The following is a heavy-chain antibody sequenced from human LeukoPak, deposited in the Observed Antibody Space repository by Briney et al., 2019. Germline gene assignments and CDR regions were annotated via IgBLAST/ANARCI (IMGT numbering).Heavy chain of an antibody. V-gene: IGHV4-59*01. CDR1: GXSINNNY. CDR3: AKGGTDMVRGVIIHVEGYFDY. Sequence: PSETLSLTCTVSGXSINNNYWSWIRQPPGKGLEWIGYIHYSGHTKYNPSLKSRVTISVDTSKNRFSLMLTSVTAADTAVYYCAKGGTDMVRGVIIHVEGYFDYWGQGTPVTVSS. J-gene: IGHJ4*02. CDR2: IHYSGHT. D-gene: IGHD3-10*01.